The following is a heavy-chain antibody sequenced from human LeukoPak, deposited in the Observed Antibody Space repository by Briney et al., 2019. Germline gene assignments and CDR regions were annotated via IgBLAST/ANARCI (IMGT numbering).Heavy chain of an antibody. J-gene: IGHJ4*02. D-gene: IGHD1-14*01. Sequence: GGSLRLSCAASGFTFSSHWMHWVRQVPGKELVWVSRISSDGSFTSYADSVKGRFTISRDNAKNTLYLQMNSLRAEDTAVYYCAREPEDYFDYWGQGTLVTVSS. CDR1: GFTFSSHW. CDR2: ISSDGSFT. CDR3: AREPEDYFDY. V-gene: IGHV3-74*01.